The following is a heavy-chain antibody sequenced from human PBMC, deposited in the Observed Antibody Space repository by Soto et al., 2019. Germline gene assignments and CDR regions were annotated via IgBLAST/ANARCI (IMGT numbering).Heavy chain of an antibody. Sequence: LSLTCTVSGGSISSGGYYWSWIRQHPGKGLEWIGYIYYSGSTYYNPSLKSRVTISVDTSKNQFSLKLSSVTAADTAVYYCARGDSDDSSGYEAHWGQGTLVTVSS. V-gene: IGHV4-31*03. D-gene: IGHD3-22*01. J-gene: IGHJ4*02. CDR3: ARGDSDDSSGYEAH. CDR2: IYYSGST. CDR1: GGSISSGGYY.